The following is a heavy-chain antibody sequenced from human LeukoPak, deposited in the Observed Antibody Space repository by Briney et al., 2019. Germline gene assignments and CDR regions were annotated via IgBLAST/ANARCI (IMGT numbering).Heavy chain of an antibody. J-gene: IGHJ3*02. V-gene: IGHV4-39*07. CDR1: GGSISSSSYY. CDR2: IYYSGST. Sequence: SETLSLTCTVSGGSISSSSYYWGWIRQPPGKGLEWIGRIYYSGSTYYNPSLKSRVTISVDTSKNQFSLKLSSVTAADTAVYYCARDPGITMIVVVLDAFDIWGQGTMVTVSS. CDR3: ARDPGITMIVVVLDAFDI. D-gene: IGHD3-22*01.